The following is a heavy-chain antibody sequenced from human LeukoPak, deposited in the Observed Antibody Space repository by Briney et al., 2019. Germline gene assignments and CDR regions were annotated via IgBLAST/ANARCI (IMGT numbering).Heavy chain of an antibody. CDR1: GFTFSTYA. V-gene: IGHV3-30*18. CDR2: ISYDGSNK. CDR3: AKDRLNAGWNEFDY. D-gene: IGHD6-19*01. J-gene: IGHJ4*02. Sequence: GRSLRLSCAAYGFTFSTYAMHWVRQAPGKGLEWVAVISYDGSNKYYADSVKGRFTISRDNSKNTLYLQMHSLRAEDTAVYFCAKDRLNAGWNEFDYWGQGTLVTVSS.